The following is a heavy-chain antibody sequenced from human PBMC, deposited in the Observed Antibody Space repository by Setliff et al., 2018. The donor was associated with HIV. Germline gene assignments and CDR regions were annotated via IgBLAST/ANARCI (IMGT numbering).Heavy chain of an antibody. CDR3: ARGRVLEWLLNH. CDR2: ITSTGSTI. Sequence: PGGSLRLSCAASGFTFSDCSMNWVRQAPGKGLEWISYITSTGSTIFYADSVKGRFTISRDNDKNSVHLQMTSLRAEDTAVYYCARGRVLEWLLNHWGQGTRVTVSS. CDR1: GFTFSDCS. J-gene: IGHJ4*02. D-gene: IGHD3-3*01. V-gene: IGHV3-48*01.